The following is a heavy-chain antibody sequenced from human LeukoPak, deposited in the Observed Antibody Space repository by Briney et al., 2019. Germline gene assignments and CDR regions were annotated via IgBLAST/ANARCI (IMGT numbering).Heavy chain of an antibody. D-gene: IGHD2-2*01. J-gene: IGHJ4*02. V-gene: IGHV4-39*06. CDR3: ARDPRVVVPAASFDY. Sequence: PSETLSLTCTVSGGSISSSSYYWGWIRQPPGKGLEWIGSIYYSGSTYYNPSLKSRVTISVDTSKNQFPLKLNSVTAADTAVYYCARDPRVVVPAASFDYWGQGTLVTVSS. CDR2: IYYSGST. CDR1: GGSISSSSYY.